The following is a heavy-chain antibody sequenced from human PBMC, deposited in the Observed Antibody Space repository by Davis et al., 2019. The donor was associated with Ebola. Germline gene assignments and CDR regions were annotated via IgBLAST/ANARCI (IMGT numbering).Heavy chain of an antibody. J-gene: IGHJ5*02. CDR3: ARGRKVAKMGSWFDP. CDR2: VSVNNGNT. CDR1: GYTFNDFG. D-gene: IGHD5-12*01. V-gene: IGHV1-18*01. Sequence: ASVKVSCKASGYTFNDFGISWVRQAPGQGLEWMGWVSVNNGNTNYGQKFQGRVTMTRDTSITTAYMELSSLTSDDTAVYYCARGRKVAKMGSWFDPWGQGTLVTVSS.